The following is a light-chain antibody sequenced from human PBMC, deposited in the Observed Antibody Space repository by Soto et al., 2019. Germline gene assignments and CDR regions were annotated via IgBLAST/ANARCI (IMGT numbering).Light chain of an antibody. CDR2: GAS. V-gene: IGKV3-15*01. J-gene: IGKJ1*01. CDR1: QSVSSN. Sequence: EIVITQSQATLSVSPGERATLSCRASQSVSSNLAWYQQKPGQAPRLLIYGASTRATGIPARFSGSGSGTEFTLTISSLQFDDFALCYPKHYNICPGLGQGTRV. CDR3: KHYNICPG.